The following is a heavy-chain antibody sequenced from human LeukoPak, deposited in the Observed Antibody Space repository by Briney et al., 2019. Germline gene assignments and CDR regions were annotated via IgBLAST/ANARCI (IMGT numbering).Heavy chain of an antibody. CDR2: ISYDGSNK. CDR3: ARDGLRSGGQLVLVYYFDY. Sequence: HPGGSLRLSCAASGFTFSSYAMHWVRQAPGKGLEWVAVISYDGSNKYYADSVKGRFTISRDNSKNTLYLQMNSLRAEDTAVYYCARDGLRSGGQLVLVYYFDYWGQGTLVTVSS. V-gene: IGHV3-30-3*01. D-gene: IGHD6-6*01. J-gene: IGHJ4*02. CDR1: GFTFSSYA.